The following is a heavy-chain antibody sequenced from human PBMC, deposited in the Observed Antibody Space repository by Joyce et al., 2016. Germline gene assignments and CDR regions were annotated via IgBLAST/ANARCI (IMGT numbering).Heavy chain of an antibody. V-gene: IGHV5-51*01. CDR2: IQPGDSEA. CDR3: ARRFDY. CDR1: GYTFSDYW. J-gene: IGHJ4*02. Sequence: EALLMQSGPAVKKPGESLKISCQSSGYTFSDYWIGWVGQRLGKGLEWMGIIQPGDSEARYSPSCQGQVTISVDKSIDTAYLQWRTLSASDTAVYYCARRFDYWGQGTLVTVSS.